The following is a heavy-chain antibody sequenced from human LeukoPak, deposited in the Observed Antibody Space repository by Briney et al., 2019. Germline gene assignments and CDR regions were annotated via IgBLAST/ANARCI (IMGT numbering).Heavy chain of an antibody. CDR1: GFTFSSYG. J-gene: IGHJ3*02. CDR3: AKSKAGSYAFDI. Sequence: PGGSLRLSCAASGFTFSSYGMHWVRQAPGKGLEWVAVISYDGSNKYYADSVKGRFTISRDNSKNTLYLQMNSRRAEDTAVYYCAKSKAGSYAFDIWGQGTMVTVSS. CDR2: ISYDGSNK. V-gene: IGHV3-30*18. D-gene: IGHD3-10*01.